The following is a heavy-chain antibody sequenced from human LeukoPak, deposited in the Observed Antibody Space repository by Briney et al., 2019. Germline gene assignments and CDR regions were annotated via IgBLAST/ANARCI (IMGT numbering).Heavy chain of an antibody. CDR3: ARVAVVESSGYLLGYYYGMDV. CDR1: GYTFTSYY. V-gene: IGHV1-46*01. Sequence: GASVKVSCKASGYTFTSYYMHWVRQAPGQGLEWMGIINPSDGSTSYAQKFQGRVTMTRNTSISTAYMELSSLRSEDTAVYYCARVAVVESSGYLLGYYYGMDVWGQGTTVTVSS. CDR2: INPSDGST. D-gene: IGHD3-22*01. J-gene: IGHJ6*02.